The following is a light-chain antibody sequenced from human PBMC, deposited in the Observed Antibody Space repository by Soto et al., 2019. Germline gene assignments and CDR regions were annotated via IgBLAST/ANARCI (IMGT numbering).Light chain of an antibody. CDR1: SGNSNYA. CDR2: LNNDGSH. J-gene: IGLJ2*01. CDR3: QTWDTGISVV. V-gene: IGLV4-69*01. Sequence: QSVLTQSPSASASLGASVKLTCTLSSGNSNYAIAWHQQQPEKGPRYLMKLNNDGSHSKGDGIPDRFSGSSSGAERYLTISSLQSEDESDYYCQTWDTGISVVFGGGTQLTVL.